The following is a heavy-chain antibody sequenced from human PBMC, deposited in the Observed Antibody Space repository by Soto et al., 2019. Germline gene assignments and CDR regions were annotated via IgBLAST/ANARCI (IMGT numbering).Heavy chain of an antibody. V-gene: IGHV1-69*13. CDR2: IIPIFGTA. J-gene: IGHJ4*02. CDR3: ARDHWLGYSNLDTQFDY. Sequence: GASVKVSCKASGGTFSSYAISWVRQAPGQGLEWMGGIIPIFGTANYAQKFQGRVTITADESTSTAYMELSSLRSEDTAVYYCARDHWLGYSNLDTQFDYWGQGTLVTVSS. D-gene: IGHD4-4*01. CDR1: GGTFSSYA.